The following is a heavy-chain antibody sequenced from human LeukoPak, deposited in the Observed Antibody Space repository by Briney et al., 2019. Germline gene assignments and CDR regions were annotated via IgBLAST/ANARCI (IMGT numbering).Heavy chain of an antibody. CDR3: ARVRPYNWKDSGFDY. D-gene: IGHD1-20*01. J-gene: IGHJ4*02. Sequence: ASVKVSCKASGYTFTGYYMHWVRQAPGQGLEWMGWINPNSGGTNYAQKFQGWVTMTRDTSISTAYMELSRLRSDDTAVYYCARVRPYNWKDSGFDYWGQGTLVTVSS. V-gene: IGHV1-2*04. CDR2: INPNSGGT. CDR1: GYTFTGYY.